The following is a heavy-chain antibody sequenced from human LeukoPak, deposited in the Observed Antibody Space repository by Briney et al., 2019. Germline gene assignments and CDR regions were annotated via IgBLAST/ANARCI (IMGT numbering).Heavy chain of an antibody. D-gene: IGHD1-26*01. CDR1: GFTFSSYE. V-gene: IGHV3-48*03. CDR2: ISSSGSTI. J-gene: IGHJ4*02. Sequence: GGSLRLSCAASGFTFSSYEMNWVRQAPGKGLEWVSYISSSGSTIYYADSVKGRFTISRDNAKNSLYLQMNSLRAEDTAVYYCARVREWELLIYFDYWGQGTLVTVSS. CDR3: ARVREWELLIYFDY.